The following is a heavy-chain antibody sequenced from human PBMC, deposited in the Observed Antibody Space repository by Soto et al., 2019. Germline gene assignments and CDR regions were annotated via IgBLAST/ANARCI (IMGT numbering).Heavy chain of an antibody. J-gene: IGHJ4*02. V-gene: IGHV4-4*07. D-gene: IGHD5-12*01. CDR3: ARGMSGYDYIFDY. CDR2: IYTSGST. CDR1: GGSISNYY. Sequence: SETLSLTFTVSGGSISNYYWSWIRQPAGKGLEWIGRIYTSGSTNYNPSLKSRVTMSVDTSKNQFSLKLSSVTAADTAVYYCARGMSGYDYIFDYWGQGTLVTVSS.